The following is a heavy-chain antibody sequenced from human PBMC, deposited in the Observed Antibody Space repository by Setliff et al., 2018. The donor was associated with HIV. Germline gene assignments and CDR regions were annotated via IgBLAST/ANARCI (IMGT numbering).Heavy chain of an antibody. J-gene: IGHJ6*02. CDR2: IIALFGTP. CDR3: ARFQRDILRSYGMDV. V-gene: IGHV1-69*13. CDR1: GYTFNNYG. Sequence: SVKVSCKASGYTFNNYGISWVRQAPGQGLEWMGGIIALFGTPNYIQKFQGRVTIIADESTSTVELTSLRYEDTAVYYCARFQRDILRSYGMDVWGQGTTVTVSS.